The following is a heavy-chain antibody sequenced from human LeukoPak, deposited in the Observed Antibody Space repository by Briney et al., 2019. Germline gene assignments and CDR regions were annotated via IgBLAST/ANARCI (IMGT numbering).Heavy chain of an antibody. CDR3: ARRDSSGVVPRWDY. CDR2: IYYSGST. J-gene: IGHJ4*02. D-gene: IGHD6-25*01. Sequence: SETLSLTCTVSGGSITSSSYYWGWIRQPPGKGLEWIGSIYYSGSTYYNPSLKSRVTIFVDTSKNQFSLKLSSVTAADTAVYYCARRDSSGVVPRWDYWGQGTLVTVSS. V-gene: IGHV4-39*01. CDR1: GGSITSSSYY.